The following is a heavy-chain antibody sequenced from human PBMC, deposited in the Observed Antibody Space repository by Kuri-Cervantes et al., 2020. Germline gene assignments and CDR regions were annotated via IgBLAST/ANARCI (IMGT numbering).Heavy chain of an antibody. D-gene: IGHD6-6*01. J-gene: IGHJ3*02. Sequence: GGSLRLSCAASGFTFSSYWMTWVRQAPGKGLEWVANIKQDGSEKYYVDSVKGRFTISRDNAKNTLYLQTNSLRAEDTAVYYCARDSPPHYSSSVPDAFDIWGQGTMVTVSS. CDR2: IKQDGSEK. CDR1: GFTFSSYW. V-gene: IGHV3-7*01. CDR3: ARDSPPHYSSSVPDAFDI.